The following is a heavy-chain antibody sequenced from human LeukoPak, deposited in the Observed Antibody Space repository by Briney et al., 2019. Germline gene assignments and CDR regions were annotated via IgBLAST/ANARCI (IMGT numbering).Heavy chain of an antibody. J-gene: IGHJ6*03. CDR1: TYISSDFG. V-gene: IGHV1-18*01. CDR3: ARVYLYTTGWSAAYYCFMDV. Sequence: ASVKVSCKASTYISSDFGIIWVRLAPGGGLEWMGWVSGDNGQTNYGHKFYGRVTMTMETSTNTASMELRGLRSDDTAIYYCARVYLYTTGWSAAYYCFMDVWGKGTTVIVS. D-gene: IGHD3-16*02. CDR2: VSGDNGQT.